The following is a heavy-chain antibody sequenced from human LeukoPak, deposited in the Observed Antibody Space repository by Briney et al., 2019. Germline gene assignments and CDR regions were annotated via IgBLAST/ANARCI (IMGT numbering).Heavy chain of an antibody. CDR1: GFTLSSYW. CDR3: ARGNGHASDI. J-gene: IGHJ3*02. CDR2: ITSDGSST. Sequence: GGSLRLSCAASGFTLSSYWMHWVRQPPGKGLVWVSRITSDGSSTSYADSVKGRFTISRDNAKNTLYLQMNSLRAEDRAVYYCARGNGHASDIWGQGTMVTVSS. V-gene: IGHV3-74*01. D-gene: IGHD2-8*01.